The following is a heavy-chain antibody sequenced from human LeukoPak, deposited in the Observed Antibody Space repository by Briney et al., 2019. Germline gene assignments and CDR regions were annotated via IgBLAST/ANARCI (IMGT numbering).Heavy chain of an antibody. J-gene: IGHJ4*02. V-gene: IGHV4-31*03. CDR3: ARMRRDGYNYGDY. Sequence: SQTLSLTRTVSGGSISSGGYYWSWIRQHPGTGLEWIGYIYYSGSTYYNPSLKSRVTISVDTSKNQFSLKLSSVTAADTAVYYCARMRRDGYNYGDYWGQGTLVTVSS. CDR1: GGSISSGGYY. D-gene: IGHD5-24*01. CDR2: IYYSGST.